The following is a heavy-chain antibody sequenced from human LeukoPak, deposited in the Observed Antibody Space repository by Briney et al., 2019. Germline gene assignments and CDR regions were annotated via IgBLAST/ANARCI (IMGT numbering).Heavy chain of an antibody. CDR2: FSWSSGSI. Sequence: GGSLRLSCAASGFTSNDNAIHWVRQAPGKGLEWVSGFSWSSGSIGYADSVKGRFTISRDNAKNSLYLQMDSLRAGDTALYYCASDKRRGPLDYWGQGTLVTVCS. CDR1: GFTSNDNA. CDR3: ASDKRRGPLDY. D-gene: IGHD5-24*01. V-gene: IGHV3-9*02. J-gene: IGHJ4*02.